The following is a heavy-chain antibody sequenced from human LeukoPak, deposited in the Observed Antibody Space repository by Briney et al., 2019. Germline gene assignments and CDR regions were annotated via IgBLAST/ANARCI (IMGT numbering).Heavy chain of an antibody. J-gene: IGHJ3*02. V-gene: IGHV4-59*01. Sequence: SETLSLTCIVSGGSISSFYWSWIRQPPGKGLEWIGYIFHSGSTNYRPSLKSRVTISVDTSKSQFSLKLSSVTAADTAVYYCARGDQLLLAFDIWGQGTMVTVSS. CDR2: IFHSGST. CDR3: ARGDQLLLAFDI. D-gene: IGHD2-15*01. CDR1: GGSISSFY.